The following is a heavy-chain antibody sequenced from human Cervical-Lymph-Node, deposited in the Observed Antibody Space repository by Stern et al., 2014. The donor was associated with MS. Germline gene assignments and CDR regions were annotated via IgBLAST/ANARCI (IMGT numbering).Heavy chain of an antibody. CDR1: GYTFTSYY. V-gene: IGHV1-46*01. CDR2: ITPSGGST. J-gene: IGHJ3*02. D-gene: IGHD1-26*01. CDR3: ATQGGHQDAFDI. Sequence: MQLVESGAEVKKPGASVKVSCKASGYTFTSYYMHWVRQAPGQGLEWMGIITPSGGSTRYAQKFQGRVTMTRDTSTSTVYMELSSLRSEDTAVYYCATQGGHQDAFDIWGQGTMVTVSS.